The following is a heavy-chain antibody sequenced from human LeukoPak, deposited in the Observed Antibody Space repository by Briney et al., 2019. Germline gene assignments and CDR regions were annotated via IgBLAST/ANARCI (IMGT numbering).Heavy chain of an antibody. Sequence: PSETLSLTCTVSGYSISSGYYWGWIRQPPGKGLEWVSSISSSSSYIYYADSVKGRFTISRDNAKNSLYLQMNSLRAEDTAVYYCASNLFYDYGGNSANYWGQGTLVTVSS. D-gene: IGHD4-23*01. V-gene: IGHV3-21*01. CDR1: GYSISSGYY. CDR3: ASNLFYDYGGNSANY. CDR2: ISSSSSYI. J-gene: IGHJ4*02.